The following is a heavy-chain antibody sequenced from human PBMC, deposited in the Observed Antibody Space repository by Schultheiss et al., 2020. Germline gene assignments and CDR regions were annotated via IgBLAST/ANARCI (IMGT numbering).Heavy chain of an antibody. CDR3: AKEDHYDSSGVAGY. J-gene: IGHJ4*02. Sequence: GESLKISCAASGFTFDDYAMSWVRQAPGKGLEWVSAISGSGGSTYYADSVKGRFTISRDNSKNTLYLQMNSLRAEDTAVYYCAKEDHYDSSGVAGYWGQGTLVTVSS. CDR1: GFTFDDYA. D-gene: IGHD3-22*01. V-gene: IGHV3-23*01. CDR2: ISGSGGST.